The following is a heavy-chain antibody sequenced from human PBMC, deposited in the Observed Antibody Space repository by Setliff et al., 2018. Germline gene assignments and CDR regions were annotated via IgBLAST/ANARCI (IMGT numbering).Heavy chain of an antibody. V-gene: IGHV1-46*01. CDR1: GYTFTSHD. CDR2: INPSSGRT. J-gene: IGHJ3*02. Sequence: ASVKVSCKASGYTFTSHDMHWVRQAPGLGLEWMGTINPSSGRTSYAQKFQGRVTMTGDTSTSTVYMDMSSLRSEDTAVYYCARDVCPYHYEGAFDIWGQGTMVTVSS. D-gene: IGHD3-22*01. CDR3: ARDVCPYHYEGAFDI.